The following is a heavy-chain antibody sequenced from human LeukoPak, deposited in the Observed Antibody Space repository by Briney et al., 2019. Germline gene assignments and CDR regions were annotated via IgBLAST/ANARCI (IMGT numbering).Heavy chain of an antibody. D-gene: IGHD1-14*01. CDR2: IRNRANSYAT. Sequence: GGSLRLSCAASGFTFSDSAVHWVRQASGKGLEWVGRIRNRANSYATAYAASVTGRFIISRNDSKNTAYLQMNSLKAEDTALYYCTRRSTSTTAFDYWGQGTLVTVSS. CDR1: GFTFSDSA. CDR3: TRRSTSTTAFDY. V-gene: IGHV3-73*01. J-gene: IGHJ4*02.